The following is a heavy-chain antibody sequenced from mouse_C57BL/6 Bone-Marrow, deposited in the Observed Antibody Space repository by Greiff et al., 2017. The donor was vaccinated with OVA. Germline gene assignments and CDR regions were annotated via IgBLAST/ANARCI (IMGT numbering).Heavy chain of an antibody. V-gene: IGHV5-16*01. J-gene: IGHJ3*01. CDR1: GFTFSDYY. D-gene: IGHD1-1*01. CDR3: ARDDYYGIAY. CDR2: INYDGSST. Sequence: EVKLVESEGGLVQPGSSMKLSCTASGFTFSDYYMAWVRQVPEKGLEWVANINYDGSSTYYLDSLKSRFIISRDNAKNILYLQMSSLKSEDTATYYCARDDYYGIAYWGQGTLVTVSA.